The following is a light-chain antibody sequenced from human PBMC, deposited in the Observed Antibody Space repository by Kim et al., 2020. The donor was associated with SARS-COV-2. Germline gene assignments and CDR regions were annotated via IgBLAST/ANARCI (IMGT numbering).Light chain of an antibody. CDR1: QSLLHSIEYNY. CDR2: LGS. J-gene: IGKJ2*03. CDR3: MQDLQTPLG. V-gene: IGKV2-28*01. Sequence: EPPSISCRSSQSLLHSIEYNYLDWYLQELEQSPPLQIYLGSTRASGVPDSFSGSGASTDFTLRISRVQGENVGIYYCMQDLQTPLGFGQGTKLEI.